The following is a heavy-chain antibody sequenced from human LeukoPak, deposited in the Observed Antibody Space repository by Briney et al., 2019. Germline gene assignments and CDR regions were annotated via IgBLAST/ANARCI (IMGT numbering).Heavy chain of an antibody. CDR2: IYYSKNT. CDR1: GGSVSSSSAS. V-gene: IGHV4-39*01. CDR3: VSPRGFSYGYFDY. D-gene: IGHD5-18*01. J-gene: IGHJ4*02. Sequence: SETLSLTCTVSGGSVSSSSASWGWIRQPPGKGLGWIGSIYYSKNTYYNPSLKSRVTMSADTSKSQFSLTLGSVSATDTAVYYCVSPRGFSYGYFDYRGQGTLVTVSS.